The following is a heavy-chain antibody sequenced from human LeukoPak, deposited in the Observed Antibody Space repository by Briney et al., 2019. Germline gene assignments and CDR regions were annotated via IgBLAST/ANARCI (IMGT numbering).Heavy chain of an antibody. CDR2: ISSDGNTK. CDR1: GFTFSSYG. Sequence: PGGSLRLSCAASGFTFSSYGMHWVRQAPGKGLEWVAVISSDGNTKNYVDSVKGRFTFSRDNSKNTLYLQMNRLRAEDTAVYYCAKGNDIGGYYYPHFDYWGQGTLVTVSS. J-gene: IGHJ4*02. CDR3: AKGNDIGGYYYPHFDY. D-gene: IGHD3-22*01. V-gene: IGHV3-30*18.